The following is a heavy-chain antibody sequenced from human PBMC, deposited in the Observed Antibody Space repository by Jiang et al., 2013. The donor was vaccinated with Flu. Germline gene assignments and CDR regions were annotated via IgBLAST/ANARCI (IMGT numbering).Heavy chain of an antibody. CDR3: ASGAYCGDDCYSLAEYFQH. CDR2: ISSSGSTT. D-gene: IGHD2-21*02. J-gene: IGHJ1*01. CDR1: GFTFSSYE. V-gene: IGHV3-48*03. Sequence: QLVESGGALVQPGGSLRLSCAASGFTFSSYEMNWVRQAPGKGLEWVSYISSSGSTTYYADSVKGRFTIPRDNAKNSLYLQMNSLRAEDTAVYYCASGAYCGDDCYSLAEYFQHWGQGTLVTVSS.